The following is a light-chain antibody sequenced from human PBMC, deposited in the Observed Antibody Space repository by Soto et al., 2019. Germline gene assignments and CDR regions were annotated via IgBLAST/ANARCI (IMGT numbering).Light chain of an antibody. Sequence: QSALTQPRSVSGSPGPSVTISCTGTNSDVGGYNYVSWYQQHPGKAPKLVIYDVSKRPSGVPDRFSGSKSGNTASLTISGLQAEDEADYYCCSYAGNSLWVFGGGTQVTVL. CDR2: DVS. V-gene: IGLV2-11*01. CDR1: NSDVGGYNY. CDR3: CSYAGNSLWV. J-gene: IGLJ3*02.